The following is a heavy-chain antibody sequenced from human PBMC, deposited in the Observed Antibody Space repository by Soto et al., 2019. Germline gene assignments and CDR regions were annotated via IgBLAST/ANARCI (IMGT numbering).Heavy chain of an antibody. J-gene: IGHJ4*02. V-gene: IGHV3-30-3*01. CDR1: GFTFSSYA. CDR3: ARDPSKRGGSYYFYFDY. D-gene: IGHD1-26*01. CDR2: ISYDGSNK. Sequence: GGSLRLSCAASGFTFSSYAMHWVRQAPGKGLEWVAVISYDGSNKYYADSVKGRFTISRDNSKNTLYLQMNSLRAEDTAVYYCARDPSKRGGSYYFYFDYWGQGTLVTVS.